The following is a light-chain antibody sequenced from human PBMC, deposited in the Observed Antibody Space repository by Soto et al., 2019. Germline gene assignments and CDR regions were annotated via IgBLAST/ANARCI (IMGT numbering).Light chain of an antibody. Sequence: QSVLTQPPSASGTPGQRVTISCSGSSSNIGSNYVYWYQQLPGTAPKLLIYENNQRPSGVPDRFSASKSGTSASLAISGLRSEDEADYYCAAWDDSLSGLVFGGGTQLTVL. J-gene: IGLJ2*01. CDR2: ENN. CDR1: SSNIGSNY. CDR3: AAWDDSLSGLV. V-gene: IGLV1-47*01.